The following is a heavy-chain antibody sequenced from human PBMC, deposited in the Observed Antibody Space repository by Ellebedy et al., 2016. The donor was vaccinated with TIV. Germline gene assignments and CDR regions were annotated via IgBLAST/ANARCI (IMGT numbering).Heavy chain of an antibody. CDR3: ARYSTAYYYFDD. D-gene: IGHD3-9*01. CDR1: GGSISSTNW. V-gene: IGHV4-4*02. J-gene: IGHJ4*02. CDR2: VLHTGRT. Sequence: MPSETLSLTCAVSGGSISSTNWWSWVRQIPGKGLEWIGQVLHTGRTNYNPTLKSRVTISLDKSKNQFSLKLSSVTAADTAMYYCARYSTAYYYFDDWGQGTLVTVSS.